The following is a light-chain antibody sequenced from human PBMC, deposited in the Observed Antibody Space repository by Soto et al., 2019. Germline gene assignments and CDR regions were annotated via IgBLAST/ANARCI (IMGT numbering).Light chain of an antibody. CDR1: SSDVGAYSY. CDR3: SSYTNTDSYV. V-gene: IGLV2-14*01. CDR2: EVT. Sequence: QSVLTQPASVSGSPGQSITISCTGTSSDVGAYSYLSWYQQHPGKAPKVIIYEVTNRPSGVSSSFSGSKSGNTASLTIYGLQAEDEADYYCSSYTNTDSYVFGTGTKVTVL. J-gene: IGLJ1*01.